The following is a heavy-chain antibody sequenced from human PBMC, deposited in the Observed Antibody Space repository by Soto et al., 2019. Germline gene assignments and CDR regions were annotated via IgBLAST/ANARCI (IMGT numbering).Heavy chain of an antibody. J-gene: IGHJ4*02. CDR3: TRVYGSPTSPRRNDY. D-gene: IGHD3-10*01. V-gene: IGHV3-74*01. CDR1: GFAFSGYW. CDR2: INGDGSTT. Sequence: EVQLVESGGGLVQPGGSLRRSCAASGFAFSGYWVHWVRQAPGKGLVWVSHINGDGSTTDYADSVQGRFTISRDNAKNILYLQMNSLRAEDTAVYYCTRVYGSPTSPRRNDYWGQGTLVTVSS.